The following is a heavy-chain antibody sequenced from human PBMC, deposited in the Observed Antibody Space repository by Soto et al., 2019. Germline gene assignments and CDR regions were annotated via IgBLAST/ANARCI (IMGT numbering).Heavy chain of an antibody. CDR2: ISGSGGST. CDR1: GFTFSSYA. J-gene: IGHJ4*02. Sequence: EVQLLESGGGLVQPGGSLRLSCAASGFTFSSYAMSWVRQAPGKGLEWVSAISGSGGSTYYADSVKGRFTISRDNSKNTLYLQMNSLRAEDTAVYYCAKRCRDHDQDYAIACYWGQGTLVTVSS. CDR3: AKRCRDHDQDYAIACY. D-gene: IGHD4-17*01. V-gene: IGHV3-23*01.